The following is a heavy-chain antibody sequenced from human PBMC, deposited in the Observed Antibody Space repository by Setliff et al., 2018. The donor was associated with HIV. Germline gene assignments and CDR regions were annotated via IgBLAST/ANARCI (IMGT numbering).Heavy chain of an antibody. J-gene: IGHJ4*01. D-gene: IGHD2-15*01. CDR2: ISGSGGST. CDR3: AKDGISGGAYPPYYFDY. Sequence: GESLKISCAASGFIFSDHWMTWVRQAPGKGLEWVSVISGSGGSTFYADSVKGRFTISRDNSKNTLYLQMNGLRVEDTAVYYCAKDGISGGAYPPYYFDYWGHGTLVTVSS. CDR1: GFIFSDHW. V-gene: IGHV3-23*01.